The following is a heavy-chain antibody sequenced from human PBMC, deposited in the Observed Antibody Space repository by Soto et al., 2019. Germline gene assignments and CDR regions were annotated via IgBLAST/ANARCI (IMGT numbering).Heavy chain of an antibody. Sequence: GSLRLSCTASGFIFSNYYWSWIRQPPGKGLEWIGYTHYSGDTNYNPSLKSRVTISVGTSKNQFSLRLSSVTAADTAVYYCAREGYCSGGICYKQDYAMDVWGQGTTVTVSS. D-gene: IGHD2-15*01. CDR3: AREGYCSGGICYKQDYAMDV. J-gene: IGHJ6*02. V-gene: IGHV4-59*01. CDR1: GFIFSNYY. CDR2: THYSGDT.